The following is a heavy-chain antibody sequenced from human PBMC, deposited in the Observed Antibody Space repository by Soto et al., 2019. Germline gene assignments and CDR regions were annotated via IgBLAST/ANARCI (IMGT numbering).Heavy chain of an antibody. CDR1: GGTFSSYA. CDR3: ARDDGYCSGGSCYPPARNWFDP. D-gene: IGHD2-15*01. J-gene: IGHJ5*02. V-gene: IGHV1-69*13. CDR2: IIPIFGTA. Sequence: SVKVSCKASGGTFSSYAISWVRQAPGQGLEWMGGIIPIFGTANYAQKFQGRVTITADESTSTAYMELSSLRSEDTAVYYCARDDGYCSGGSCYPPARNWFDPWGQGTLVTVSS.